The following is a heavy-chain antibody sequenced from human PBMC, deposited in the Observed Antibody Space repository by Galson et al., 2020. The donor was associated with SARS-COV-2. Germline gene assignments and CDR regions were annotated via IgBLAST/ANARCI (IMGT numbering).Heavy chain of an antibody. Sequence: SETLSLTCTVSGGSISSGGYSWSWIRQHPGKGLEWLGYISYSGSTYYNPSLKSRVTISVDTSKNQFSLKLSSVTAADTAVYYCARAYSSSWYQKVLYFDYWGQGTLVTVSS. CDR2: ISYSGST. V-gene: IGHV4-31*03. D-gene: IGHD6-13*01. CDR1: GGSISSGGYS. J-gene: IGHJ4*02. CDR3: ARAYSSSWYQKVLYFDY.